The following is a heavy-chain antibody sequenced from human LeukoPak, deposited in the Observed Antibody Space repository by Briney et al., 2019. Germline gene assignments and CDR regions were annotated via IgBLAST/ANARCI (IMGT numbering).Heavy chain of an antibody. CDR3: ARGDYYYYMDV. Sequence: SETLSLTCTVSGGSISSGTYYWTWIRQPAGKGLEWIGRVSSGGTTNYNPYNPSLKSRVTISVDTSKNQFSLELSSVTAADTAVYYCARGDYYYYMDVWGTGTTVTVSS. CDR1: GGSISSGTYY. CDR2: VSSGGTT. J-gene: IGHJ6*03. V-gene: IGHV4-61*02.